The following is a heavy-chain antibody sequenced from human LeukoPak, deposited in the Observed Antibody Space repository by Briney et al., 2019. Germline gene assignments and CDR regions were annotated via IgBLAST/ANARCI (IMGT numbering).Heavy chain of an antibody. Sequence: SETLSLTCAVYGGSFTDYYWSWIRQPPGKGLEWIGEINHSGSTNYNPSLKSRVTISVDTSKNQFSLKLTSVTAADTAVYYCARRTFYNYGPSDYWGRGPRVTVSS. V-gene: IGHV4-34*01. J-gene: IGHJ4*02. D-gene: IGHD5-18*01. CDR1: GGSFTDYY. CDR2: INHSGST. CDR3: ARRTFYNYGPSDY.